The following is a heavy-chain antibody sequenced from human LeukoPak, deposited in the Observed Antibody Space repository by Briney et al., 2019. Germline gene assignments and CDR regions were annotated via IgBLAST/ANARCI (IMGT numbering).Heavy chain of an antibody. D-gene: IGHD5-18*01. Sequence: GASVKVSCKASRYTFTSYYMHWVRQAPGQGLEWMGIINPSGGSTSYAQKFQGRVTMTRDTSTSTVYMELSSLRSEDTAVYYCAREGNTAYYFDYWGQGTLVTVSS. J-gene: IGHJ4*02. CDR3: AREGNTAYYFDY. CDR1: RYTFTSYY. V-gene: IGHV1-46*01. CDR2: INPSGGST.